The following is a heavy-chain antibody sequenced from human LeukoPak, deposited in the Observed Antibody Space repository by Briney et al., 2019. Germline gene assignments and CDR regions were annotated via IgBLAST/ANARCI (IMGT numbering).Heavy chain of an antibody. CDR1: GFTFSDYY. J-gene: IGHJ3*01. Sequence: GGSLRLSCAASGFTFSDYYMSWIRQAPGKGLEWVSYISSSGSTIYYADSVKGRFTISRDNTKNTLYLQMNSLRAEDTAVYYCARLDAYSSSRYQGYAWGQGTMVTVSS. V-gene: IGHV3-11*04. CDR2: ISSSGSTI. CDR3: ARLDAYSSSRYQGYA. D-gene: IGHD6-13*01.